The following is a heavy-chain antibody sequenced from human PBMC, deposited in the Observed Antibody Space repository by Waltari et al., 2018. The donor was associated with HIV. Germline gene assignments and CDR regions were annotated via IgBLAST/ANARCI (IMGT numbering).Heavy chain of an antibody. CDR3: ARDPSSGIYYYYGMDV. D-gene: IGHD3-22*01. Sequence: EVQLVESGGGLVQPGGSLRLSCAASGFTFSNYWMHWVRQAPGKGLVWVSRLNSDGSSTTDADSGKGRFTISRDNAKNTLYLQMNSLRAEDTAVYYCARDPSSGIYYYYGMDVWGQGTTVTVSS. V-gene: IGHV3-74*01. J-gene: IGHJ6*02. CDR2: LNSDGSST. CDR1: GFTFSNYW.